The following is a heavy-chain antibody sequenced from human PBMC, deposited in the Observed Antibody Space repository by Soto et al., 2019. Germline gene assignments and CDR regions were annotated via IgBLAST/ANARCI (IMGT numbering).Heavy chain of an antibody. CDR1: GGSISSSSYC. D-gene: IGHD6-13*01. J-gene: IGHJ5*02. Sequence: QLQLQESGPGLVKPSETLSLTCTVSGGSISSSSYCWGWIRQPPGKGLEWIGSIYYSGSTYYNPSLKRSLTISVDTSKNQFSLKLSSMTAADTAVYYCARETAAAHWFDPWGQGTLVTVS. CDR3: ARETAAAHWFDP. CDR2: IYYSGST. V-gene: IGHV4-39*02.